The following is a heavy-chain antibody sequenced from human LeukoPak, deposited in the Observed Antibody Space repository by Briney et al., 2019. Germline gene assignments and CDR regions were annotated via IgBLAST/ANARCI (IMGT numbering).Heavy chain of an antibody. D-gene: IGHD6-19*01. CDR3: ATAHSGWYYFHY. Sequence: ASVKVSCKASGYTFTSYGISWVRQAPGQGLEWMGWISAYNGNTNYAQKLQGRVTMTTDTSTSTAYMELRSLRSDDTAVYYCATAHSGWYYFHYWGQGTLVTVSS. V-gene: IGHV1-18*01. J-gene: IGHJ4*02. CDR1: GYTFTSYG. CDR2: ISAYNGNT.